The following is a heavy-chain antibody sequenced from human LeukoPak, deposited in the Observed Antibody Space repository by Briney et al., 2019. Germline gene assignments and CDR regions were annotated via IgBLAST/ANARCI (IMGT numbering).Heavy chain of an antibody. Sequence: SETLSLTCTVSGGFISSYYWSWIRQPPGKGLEWIGYIYYSGSTNYNPSLKSRVTISVDTSKNQFSLKLSSVTAADTAVYYCARASDPFTTYFDYWGQGTLVTVSS. CDR3: ARASDPFTTYFDY. CDR1: GGFISSYY. D-gene: IGHD2/OR15-2a*01. V-gene: IGHV4-59*01. J-gene: IGHJ4*02. CDR2: IYYSGST.